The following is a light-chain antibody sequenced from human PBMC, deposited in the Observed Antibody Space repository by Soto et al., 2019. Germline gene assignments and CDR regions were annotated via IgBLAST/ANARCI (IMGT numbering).Light chain of an antibody. V-gene: IGKV3-15*01. J-gene: IGKJ4*01. CDR1: QSVSNN. CDR3: QQYNNWPPLT. CDR2: GAS. Sequence: EIVMTQSPATLSVSPGERVTLSCRASQSVSNNLAWYQQKPGQAPRLLIYGASTRATGIPARFSGSGSGTEFTLTISSLQSEDFAVYYCQQYNNWPPLTFGGGTKVELQ.